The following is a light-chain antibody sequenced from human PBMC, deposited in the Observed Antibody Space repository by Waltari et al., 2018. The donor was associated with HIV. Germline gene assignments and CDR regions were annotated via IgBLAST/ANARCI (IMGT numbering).Light chain of an antibody. Sequence: QSALTQPASVSGSPGQWVSISCTGSDSDVGGYGSVSWFQQHPGEAPKLIIYEVANRPLGSSNRFSGSKSGNTASLTISGLLPEDEADYYCASYTVANTWVFGGGTKLTV. CDR1: DSDVGGYGS. CDR2: EVA. CDR3: ASYTVANTWV. J-gene: IGLJ3*02. V-gene: IGLV2-14*03.